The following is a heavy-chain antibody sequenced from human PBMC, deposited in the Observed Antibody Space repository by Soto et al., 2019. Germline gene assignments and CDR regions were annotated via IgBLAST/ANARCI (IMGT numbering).Heavy chain of an antibody. V-gene: IGHV3-73*01. D-gene: IGHD1-26*01. Sequence: PGGSLRLSCAASGFTFSGSAVHWVRQASGKGLEWVGRIRSKADSYATVYAASVKGRFTISRDDSRNTAYLQMNSLKTEDTAVYYCSRHLVGATLDDAFDLWGQGTMVTVSS. CDR1: GFTFSGSA. CDR3: SRHLVGATLDDAFDL. J-gene: IGHJ3*01. CDR2: IRSKADSYAT.